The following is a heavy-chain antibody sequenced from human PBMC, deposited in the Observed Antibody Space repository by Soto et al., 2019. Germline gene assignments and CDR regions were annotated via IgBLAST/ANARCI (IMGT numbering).Heavy chain of an antibody. CDR1: GFTFSSYS. D-gene: IGHD3-10*01. CDR2: ISSSSSYI. J-gene: IGHJ4*02. CDR3: ARDFGEEGGWQYYFDY. V-gene: IGHV3-21*01. Sequence: GGSLRLSCAASGFTFSSYSMNWVRQAPGKGLEWVSSISSSSSYIYYADSVKGRFTISRDNAKNSLYLQMNSLSAEDTAVYYCARDFGEEGGWQYYFDYWGQGTLVTVSS.